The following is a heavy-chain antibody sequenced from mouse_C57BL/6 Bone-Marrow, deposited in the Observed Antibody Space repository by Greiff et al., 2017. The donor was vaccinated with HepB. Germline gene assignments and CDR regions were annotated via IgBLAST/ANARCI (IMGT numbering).Heavy chain of an antibody. D-gene: IGHD2-1*01. J-gene: IGHJ1*03. Sequence: VQLQQPGAELVRPGSSVKLSCKASGYTFTSYWMHWVKQRPIQGLEWIGNIDPSDSETHYNQKFKDKATLTVDKSYSTAYMQLSSLTSEDSAVYYCARGIYGNYGYFDVWGTGTTVTVSS. CDR1: GYTFTSYW. V-gene: IGHV1-52*01. CDR3: ARGIYGNYGYFDV. CDR2: IDPSDSET.